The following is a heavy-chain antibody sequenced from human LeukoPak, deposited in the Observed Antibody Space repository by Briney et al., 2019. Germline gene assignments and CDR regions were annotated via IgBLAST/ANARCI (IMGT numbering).Heavy chain of an antibody. D-gene: IGHD3-22*01. CDR2: IYPGDSDP. CDR3: GRHIHEVSGYLFDY. V-gene: IGHV5-51*01. CDR1: GYAFTNYW. Sequence: GASLQISCKGSGYAFTNYWIGWLRRMPEKGLKWMGFIYPGDSDPRYSPSFHGEVTISAAKSITTSYLHWSSRNATATAMYNCGRHIHEVSGYLFDYWGQGTLVTVSS. J-gene: IGHJ4*02.